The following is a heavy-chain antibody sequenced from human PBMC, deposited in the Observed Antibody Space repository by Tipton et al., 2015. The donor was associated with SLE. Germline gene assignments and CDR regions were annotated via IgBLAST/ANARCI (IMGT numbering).Heavy chain of an antibody. CDR1: GFIFSTYA. D-gene: IGHD4-23*01. V-gene: IGHV3-23*01. CDR3: ARQRWGSSSRYYFDY. CDR2: ITGSGDRT. Sequence: GSLRLSCEGSGFIFSTYAMSWVRQAPGKGLEWVSAITGSGDRTYYINSVKGRFTISRDNSKNSLYLQMSGLRAEDTAVYYCARQRWGSSSRYYFDYWGQGTLVTVSS. J-gene: IGHJ4*02.